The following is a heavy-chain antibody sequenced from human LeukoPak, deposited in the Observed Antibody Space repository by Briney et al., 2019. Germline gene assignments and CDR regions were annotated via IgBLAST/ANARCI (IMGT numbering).Heavy chain of an antibody. CDR1: GLTVSKNY. J-gene: IGHJ6*03. V-gene: IGHV3-53*01. D-gene: IGHD1-1*01. CDR3: ARVVTVAWSERRPGYFYMDV. Sequence: PGGSLRLSCAASGLTVSKNYMSWVRQAPGKGLESVSVIYSGGSTYYADSVRGRFTISRDNSKNTLYLQMNSLRVEDTAVYYCARVVTVAWSERRPGYFYMDVWGKGTTVTVSS. CDR2: IYSGGST.